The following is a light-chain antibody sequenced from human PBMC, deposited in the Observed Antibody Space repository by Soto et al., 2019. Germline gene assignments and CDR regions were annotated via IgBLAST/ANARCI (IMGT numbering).Light chain of an antibody. CDR2: DVS. CDR1: QSVTSY. V-gene: IGKV3-20*01. CDR3: QQYGSSGT. J-gene: IGKJ1*01. Sequence: EIVLTQSPATLSLSPGERATLSCRASQSVTSYLAWYQQKPGQAPRLLIYDVSNRASGIPGRFSGSGSGTDFTLTISRLEPGDFAVYYCQQYGSSGTFGQGTKVDIK.